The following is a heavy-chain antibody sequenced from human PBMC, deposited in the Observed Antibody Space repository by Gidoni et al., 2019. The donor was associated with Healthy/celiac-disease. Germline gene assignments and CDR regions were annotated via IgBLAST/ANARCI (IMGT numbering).Heavy chain of an antibody. CDR2: IYPGDSDT. V-gene: IGHV5-51*01. CDR3: ARRLGYYYDSSGYYGAFDI. CDR1: GYSFTSYW. D-gene: IGHD3-22*01. Sequence: EVQLVPSGAEVKKPGASLKISCQGSGYSFTSYWLGWVRQMPGKGLEWMGIIYPGDSDTRYSPSFQGQVTISADKSISTAYLQWSSLKASDTAMYYCARRLGYYYDSSGYYGAFDIWGQGTMVTVSS. J-gene: IGHJ3*02.